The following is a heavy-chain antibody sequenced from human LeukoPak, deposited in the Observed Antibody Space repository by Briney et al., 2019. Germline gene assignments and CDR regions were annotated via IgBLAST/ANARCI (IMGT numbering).Heavy chain of an antibody. Sequence: KVSCKASGYSFTSYWIGWVRQMPGKGLEWMGIIYPGDSDTRYSPSFQGQVAISADKSISTAYLQWSSLKASDTAMYYCARRKADVGYFDYWGQGTLVTVSS. CDR3: ARRKADVGYFDY. V-gene: IGHV5-51*01. J-gene: IGHJ4*02. D-gene: IGHD1-26*01. CDR2: IYPGDSDT. CDR1: GYSFTSYW.